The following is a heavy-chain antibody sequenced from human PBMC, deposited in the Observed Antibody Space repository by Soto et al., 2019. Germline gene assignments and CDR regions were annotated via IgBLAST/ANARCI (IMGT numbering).Heavy chain of an antibody. CDR2: IIPIFGTA. CDR1: GGTFSSYA. V-gene: IGHV1-69*13. D-gene: IGHD3-3*01. Sequence: SVKVSCKASGGTFSSYAISWVRQAPGQGLEWMGGIIPIFGTANYAQKFQGRVTITADESTSTAYMELSSLRSEDTAVYYCARGVIFRVVIPPRHYYYGMDVWGQGTTVTVSS. J-gene: IGHJ6*02. CDR3: ARGVIFRVVIPPRHYYYGMDV.